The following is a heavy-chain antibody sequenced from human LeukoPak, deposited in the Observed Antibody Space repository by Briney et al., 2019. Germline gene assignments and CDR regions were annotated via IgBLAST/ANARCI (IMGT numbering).Heavy chain of an antibody. CDR2: ISSSGSTI. CDR3: AKGSVVTYYYYYMDV. Sequence: GGSLRLSCAASGFTFSSYSMNWVRQAPGKGLEWVSYISSSGSTIYYADSVKGRFTISRDNSKNTLYLQMNSLRAEDTAVYYCAKGSVVTYYYYYMDVWGKGTTVTVSS. V-gene: IGHV3-48*01. J-gene: IGHJ6*03. CDR1: GFTFSSYS. D-gene: IGHD3-22*01.